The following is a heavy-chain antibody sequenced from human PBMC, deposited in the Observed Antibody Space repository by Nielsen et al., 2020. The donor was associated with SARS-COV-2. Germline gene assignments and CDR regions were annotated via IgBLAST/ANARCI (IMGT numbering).Heavy chain of an antibody. Sequence: ASVKVSCKVSGYTLTELSMHWVRQAPGKGLEWMGGFDPEDGETIYAQKFQGRVTMTEDTSTDTAYMELSSLRSEDTAVYYCAKGPGGGYLDAFDIWGQGTMVTVSS. V-gene: IGHV1-24*01. CDR1: GYTLTELS. CDR3: AKGPGGGYLDAFDI. CDR2: FDPEDGET. J-gene: IGHJ3*02. D-gene: IGHD3-16*02.